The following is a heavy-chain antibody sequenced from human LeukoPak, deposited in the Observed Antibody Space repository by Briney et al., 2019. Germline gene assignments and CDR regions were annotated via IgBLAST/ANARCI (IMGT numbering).Heavy chain of an antibody. CDR1: GGSISSYY. Sequence: SETLSLTCTVSGGSISSYYWSWIRQPPGKGLEWIGYIYYSGSTNYNPSLKSRVTISVDTSKNQFSLKLSSVTAADTAVYYCARQVTMIANWFDPWGQGTLVTVSS. CDR3: ARQVTMIANWFDP. V-gene: IGHV4-59*08. D-gene: IGHD3-22*01. CDR2: IYYSGST. J-gene: IGHJ5*02.